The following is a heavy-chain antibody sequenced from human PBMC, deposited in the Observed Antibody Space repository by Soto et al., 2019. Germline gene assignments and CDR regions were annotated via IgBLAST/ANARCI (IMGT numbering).Heavy chain of an antibody. J-gene: IGHJ4*02. Sequence: EVQLVESGGVLIQPGGSLRLSCAASGFTVSSNYMTWVRQAPGKGLEWVSVIYSGGSTYYADSVKGRFTISRDNSKNTLYVQVHSLGAEDTGVYYCARVAYSASSVVYWGQGTLVTVSS. CDR1: GFTVSSNY. V-gene: IGHV3-53*01. D-gene: IGHD6-6*01. CDR3: ARVAYSASSVVY. CDR2: IYSGGST.